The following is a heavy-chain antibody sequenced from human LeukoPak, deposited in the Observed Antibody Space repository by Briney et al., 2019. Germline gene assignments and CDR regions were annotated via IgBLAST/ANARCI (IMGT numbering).Heavy chain of an antibody. CDR3: TIYSIFADYYGSCIPFVYGIDV. CDR2: IYYSGST. Sequence: PSETLSLTCTVSGGSISSYYWSWIRQPPGKGLEWIGYIYYSGSTNYNPSLKSRVTISVDTSNNHFSLKLSSVTSANTSVYYFTIYSIFADYYGSCIPFVYGIDVWCKVTTVTVSS. D-gene: IGHD3-10*01. CDR1: GGSISSYY. V-gene: IGHV4-59*01. J-gene: IGHJ6*04.